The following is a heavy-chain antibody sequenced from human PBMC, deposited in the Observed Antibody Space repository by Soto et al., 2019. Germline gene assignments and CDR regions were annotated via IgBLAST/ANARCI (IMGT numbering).Heavy chain of an antibody. CDR2: ISFDGSDK. J-gene: IGHJ5*02. D-gene: IGHD4-17*01. CDR3: AKVPSYGDYGWFDP. V-gene: IGHV3-30*18. CDR1: GFSFSSYD. Sequence: QVPLVESGGGVVQPGRSLRLSCAASGFSFSSYDMHWVRQAPGKGLEWVAVISFDGSDKNYADSVKGRFTISRDNSKNTLYLQMNSLRAEDTAVYYCAKVPSYGDYGWFDPWGQGTLVTVSS.